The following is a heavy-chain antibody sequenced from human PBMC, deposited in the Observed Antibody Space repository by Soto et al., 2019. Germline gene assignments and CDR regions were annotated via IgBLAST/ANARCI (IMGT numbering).Heavy chain of an antibody. D-gene: IGHD2-2*01. CDR1: GYSFTSYW. Sequence: GESLKISCKVSGYSFTSYWISWVRQMPGKGLEWMGRIDPSDSYTNYSQSFQGHVTISADKSISTAYLQWSSLKASDAAMYYCARSYCSSTSCYGPIYYYYGMDVWGQGTTVTAP. J-gene: IGHJ6*02. CDR3: ARSYCSSTSCYGPIYYYYGMDV. V-gene: IGHV5-10-1*01. CDR2: IDPSDSYT.